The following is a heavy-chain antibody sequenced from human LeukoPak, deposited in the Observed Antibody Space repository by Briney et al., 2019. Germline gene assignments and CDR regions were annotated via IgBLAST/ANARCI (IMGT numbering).Heavy chain of an antibody. J-gene: IGHJ4*02. CDR3: ARDYEVVAASDY. D-gene: IGHD2-15*01. V-gene: IGHV1-2*02. CDR1: GYTFTSYG. Sequence: ASVKVSCKASGYTFTSYGISWVRQAPGQGLEWMGWINPNSGGTNYAQKFQGRVTMTRDTSISTAYMELSRLRSDDTAVYYCARDYEVVAASDYWGQGTLVTVSS. CDR2: INPNSGGT.